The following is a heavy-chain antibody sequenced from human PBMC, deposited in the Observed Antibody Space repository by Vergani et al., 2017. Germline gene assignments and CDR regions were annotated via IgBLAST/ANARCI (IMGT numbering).Heavy chain of an antibody. CDR2: VHCNENT. V-gene: IGHV4-38-2*01. J-gene: IGHJ4*02. CDR3: ARQNPYGSAHVDF. D-gene: IGHD3-10*01. Sequence: QVDLQESSPGLVKSSETLSLNCAVSGYSVGSGYYWGWIRQPPGRGLEWIGCVHCNENTYYTSSLRSRATISRDTSKNHFTRRLTSVTAADTAVYYCARQNPYGSAHVDFWGRGVLVTVSA. CDR1: GYSVGSGYY.